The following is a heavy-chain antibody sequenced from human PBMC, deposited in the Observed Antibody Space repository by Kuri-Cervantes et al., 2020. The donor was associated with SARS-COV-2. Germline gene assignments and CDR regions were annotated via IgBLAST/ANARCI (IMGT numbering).Heavy chain of an antibody. Sequence: SGPTLVKPTQTLTLTCTFSGFSLNTSGMCVTWIRQPPGKGLEWIGSIYHSGSTYYNPSLKSRVTISVDTSKNQFSLKLSSVTAADTAVYYCARRWSLVGATFFDYWGQGTLVTVSS. D-gene: IGHD1-26*01. CDR3: ARRWSLVGATFFDY. J-gene: IGHJ4*02. CDR2: IYHSGST. V-gene: IGHV4-38-2*02. CDR1: GFSLNTSGM.